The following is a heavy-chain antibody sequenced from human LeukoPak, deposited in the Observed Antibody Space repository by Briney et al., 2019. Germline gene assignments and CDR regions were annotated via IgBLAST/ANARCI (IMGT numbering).Heavy chain of an antibody. V-gene: IGHV4-30-4*08. J-gene: IGHJ4*02. CDR3: ARVYGARLGLPFGY. Sequence: SQTLSLTCTVSGGSISSGDYYWSWIRQPPGKGLEWIGYIYYSGSTYYNPSLKSRVTISVDTSKNQFSLKLSSVTAADTAVYYCARVYGARLGLPFGYWGQGTLVTVSS. CDR2: IYYSGST. CDR1: GGSISSGDYY. D-gene: IGHD4-17*01.